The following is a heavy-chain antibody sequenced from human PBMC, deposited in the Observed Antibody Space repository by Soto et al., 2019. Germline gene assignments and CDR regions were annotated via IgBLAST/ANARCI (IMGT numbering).Heavy chain of an antibody. Sequence: QVQLVESGGGVVQPGRSLRLSCAASGFTFSSYGMHWVRQAPDKGLEWVAVISYDGSNKYYADSVKGRFTISRDNSKNTLYLQMNSLRAEDTAVYYCAKGGPMVRGPRGYFDYWGQGTLVTVSS. D-gene: IGHD3-10*01. CDR3: AKGGPMVRGPRGYFDY. CDR2: ISYDGSNK. J-gene: IGHJ4*02. CDR1: GFTFSSYG. V-gene: IGHV3-30*18.